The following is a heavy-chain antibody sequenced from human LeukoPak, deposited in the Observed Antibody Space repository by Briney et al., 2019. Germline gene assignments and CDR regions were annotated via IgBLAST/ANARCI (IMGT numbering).Heavy chain of an antibody. J-gene: IGHJ4*02. CDR2: ISGSGGST. Sequence: PGGSLRLSCAASGFTFSNYALSWVRQAPGKGLEWVSAISGSGGSTYYADSVKGRFTISRDNSKNTLYLQMNSLRAEDTAVYYCAKDRDYDYIWGSYRIFDYWGQGTLVTVSS. CDR1: GFTFSNYA. V-gene: IGHV3-23*01. CDR3: AKDRDYDYIWGSYRIFDY. D-gene: IGHD3-16*02.